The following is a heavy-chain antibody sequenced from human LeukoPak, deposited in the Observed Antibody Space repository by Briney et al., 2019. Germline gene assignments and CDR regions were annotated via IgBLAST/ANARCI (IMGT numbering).Heavy chain of an antibody. J-gene: IGHJ4*02. CDR3: AREKGGEMATIYFDY. CDR2: INHSGST. CDR1: GGSFSGYY. V-gene: IGHV4-34*01. Sequence: SETLSLTCAVYGGSFSGYYWSWIRQPPGKGLEWIGEINHSGSTNYNPSLKSRVTISVDTSKNQFSLKLSSVTAADTAEYYCAREKGGEMATIYFDYWGQGTLVTVSS. D-gene: IGHD5-24*01.